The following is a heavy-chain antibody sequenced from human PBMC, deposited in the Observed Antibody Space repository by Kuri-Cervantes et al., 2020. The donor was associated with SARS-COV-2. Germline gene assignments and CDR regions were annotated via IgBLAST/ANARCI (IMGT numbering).Heavy chain of an antibody. V-gene: IGHV1-69*01. Sequence: FGTANYAQKFQGRVTITADECTNTAFVKLSSLRSEDTAVYYCARAADMGIFDYWGQGTLVTGSS. CDR2: FGTA. J-gene: IGHJ4*02. CDR3: ARAADMGIFDY. D-gene: IGHD2-15*01.